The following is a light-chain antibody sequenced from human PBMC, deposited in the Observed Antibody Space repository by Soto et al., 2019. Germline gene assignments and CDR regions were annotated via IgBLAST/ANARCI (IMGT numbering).Light chain of an antibody. Sequence: EVVMTQSPATLSVFPGERVTLSCRASQSVSSSLAWYQQKPGQAPRLLIYSASTRATGIPARFSGSGSGTEFTLTISSLESEDFALYYCQQYINGYTFGQGTKLEIK. V-gene: IGKV3-15*01. CDR3: QQYINGYT. J-gene: IGKJ2*01. CDR2: SAS. CDR1: QSVSSS.